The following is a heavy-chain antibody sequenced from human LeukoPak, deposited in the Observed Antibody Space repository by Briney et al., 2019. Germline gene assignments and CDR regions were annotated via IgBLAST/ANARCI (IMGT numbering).Heavy chain of an antibody. D-gene: IGHD4-17*01. Sequence: GRSLRLSCAASGFTFSSYSMNWVRQAPGKGLEWVSSISSSSSYIYYADSVKGRFTISRDNAKNSLYLQMNSLRAEDTAVYYCARVYGDYEGAFYWGQGTLVTVSS. CDR2: ISSSSSYI. V-gene: IGHV3-21*01. J-gene: IGHJ4*02. CDR1: GFTFSSYS. CDR3: ARVYGDYEGAFY.